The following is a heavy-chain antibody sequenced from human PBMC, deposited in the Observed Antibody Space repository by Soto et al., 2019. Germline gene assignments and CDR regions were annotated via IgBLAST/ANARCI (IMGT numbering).Heavy chain of an antibody. D-gene: IGHD6-19*01. J-gene: IGHJ4*02. CDR2: IYYSGST. Sequence: SETLSLTCTVSGGSIISYYWSWIRQPAGRGLEWIGYIYYSGSTNYNPSLKSRVTISVDTSKNQFSLKLSSVTAADTAVYYCARLSFRSYSSRWKPDYWGQGTLVTVSS. V-gene: IGHV4-59*08. CDR3: ARLSFRSYSSRWKPDY. CDR1: GGSIISYY.